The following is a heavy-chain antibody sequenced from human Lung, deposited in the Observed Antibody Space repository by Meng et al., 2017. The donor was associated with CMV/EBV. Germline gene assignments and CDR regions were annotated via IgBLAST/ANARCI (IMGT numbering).Heavy chain of an antibody. V-gene: IGHV3-21*06. CDR3: GRVPGLGMSFYYGLDV. CDR2: ISSSSNYI. Sequence: GESLKISCAASGFTFSTYNMNWVRQAPGKGLEWVSSISSSSNYIYYADSVKGRFTISRANARNSLFLQMHSLRAEDTAVYYCGRVPGLGMSFYYGLDVWGRGTTVTVSS. CDR1: GFTFSTYN. J-gene: IGHJ6*02. D-gene: IGHD7-27*01.